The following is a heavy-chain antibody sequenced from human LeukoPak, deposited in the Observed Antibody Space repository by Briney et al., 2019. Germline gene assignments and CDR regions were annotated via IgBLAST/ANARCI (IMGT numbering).Heavy chain of an antibody. CDR3: ARDQGFPNYDFWSGYDCLDY. CDR1: GYTFTSYD. Sequence: ASVKVSFKASGYTFTSYDINWVRQATGQGLEWMGWMNPDSGNTNYAQKLQGRVTMTTDTSTSTAYMELRSLRSDDTAVYYCARDQGFPNYDFWSGYDCLDYWGQGTLVTVSS. V-gene: IGHV1-18*01. J-gene: IGHJ4*02. CDR2: MNPDSGNT. D-gene: IGHD3-3*01.